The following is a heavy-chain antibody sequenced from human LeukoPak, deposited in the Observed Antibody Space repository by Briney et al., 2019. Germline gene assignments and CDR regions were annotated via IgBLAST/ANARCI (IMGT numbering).Heavy chain of an antibody. D-gene: IGHD6-19*01. V-gene: IGHV4-30-4*08. CDR1: GGSITSGNNY. CDR2: IYSGGRT. Sequence: SQTLSLTCTVSGGSITSGNNYWNWIRQSPGKGLEWIGFIYSGGRTNYNPFLRSRVVISADTSKNQISLRVDSMTAADTVVYYCVKAPTVAGSYGWFDPWGQGTLVTVSS. CDR3: VKAPTVAGSYGWFDP. J-gene: IGHJ5*02.